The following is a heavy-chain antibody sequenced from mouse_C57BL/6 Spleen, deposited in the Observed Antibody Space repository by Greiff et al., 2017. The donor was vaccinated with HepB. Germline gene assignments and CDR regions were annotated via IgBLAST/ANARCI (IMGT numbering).Heavy chain of an antibody. CDR2: IDPSDSYT. V-gene: IGHV1-50*01. CDR3: ARRGLGGSYAMDY. Sequence: QVQLQQSGAELVKPGASVKLSCKASGYTFTSYWMQWVKQRPGQGLEWIGEIDPSDSYTNYNQKFKGKATLTVDTSSSTAYMQLSSLTSEDSAVYYCARRGLGGSYAMDYWGQGTSVTVSS. J-gene: IGHJ4*01. CDR1: GYTFTSYW.